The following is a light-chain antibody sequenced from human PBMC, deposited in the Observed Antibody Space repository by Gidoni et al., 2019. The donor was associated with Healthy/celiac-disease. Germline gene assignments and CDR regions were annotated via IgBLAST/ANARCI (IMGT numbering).Light chain of an antibody. CDR1: QSVSSY. CDR2: EAS. V-gene: IGKV3-11*01. Sequence: EIVLTQSPATLSLSPGERATPSCRASQSVSSYLAWYQQKPGQAPRLLNYEASNRATGIPARFSGSGSGTDFTLTISSLEPEDFAVYYCQQRSNWLTFGGXTKVEIK. J-gene: IGKJ4*01. CDR3: QQRSNWLT.